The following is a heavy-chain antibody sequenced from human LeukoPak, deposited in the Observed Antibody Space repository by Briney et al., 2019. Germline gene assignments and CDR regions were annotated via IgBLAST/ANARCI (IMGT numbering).Heavy chain of an antibody. V-gene: IGHV3-30-3*01. Sequence: GGSLRLSCAASGFTFSSYAMHWVRQAPGKGLEWVAVISYDGSNKYYADSVKGRFTISRDNSKNTLYLQMNSLRAEDTAVYYCARVKVRGVITTPNYYYYGMDVWGQGTTVTVSS. CDR2: ISYDGSNK. CDR1: GFTFSSYA. J-gene: IGHJ6*02. D-gene: IGHD3-10*01. CDR3: ARVKVRGVITTPNYYYYGMDV.